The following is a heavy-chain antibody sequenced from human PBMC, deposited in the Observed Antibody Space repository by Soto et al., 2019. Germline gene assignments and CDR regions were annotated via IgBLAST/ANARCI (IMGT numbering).Heavy chain of an antibody. V-gene: IGHV5-10-1*01. CDR2: IDPSDSYT. J-gene: IGHJ6*02. Sequence: PGESLKISCKGSGYSFTSYWISWVRQMPGKGLEWMGRIDPSDSYTNYSPSFQGHVTISADKPISTAYLQWSSLKASDTAMYYCASVGDSSGYYSDYYYGMDVWGQGTTVTVSS. CDR1: GYSFTSYW. D-gene: IGHD3-22*01. CDR3: ASVGDSSGYYSDYYYGMDV.